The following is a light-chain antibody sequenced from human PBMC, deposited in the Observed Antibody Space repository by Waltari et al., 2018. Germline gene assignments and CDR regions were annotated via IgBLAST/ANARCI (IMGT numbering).Light chain of an antibody. CDR1: SGSVSSTSY. V-gene: IGLV8-61*01. Sequence: QTVVTQEPSLSVSPGGTVTLTCALSSGSVSSTSYPTWYQQTPGQPPRTSGYTEVGRSSGVPDRFSGSILGNTAALTITGAQADDESDYYCSMYMGSGVWVFGGGTKLTVL. CDR3: SMYMGSGVWV. CDR2: TEV. J-gene: IGLJ3*02.